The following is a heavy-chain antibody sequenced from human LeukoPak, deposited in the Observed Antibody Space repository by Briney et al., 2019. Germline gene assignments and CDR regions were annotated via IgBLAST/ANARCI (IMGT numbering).Heavy chain of an antibody. V-gene: IGHV3-30*02. CDR3: AKRACSSATCQIDPHAFDI. J-gene: IGHJ3*02. D-gene: IGHD2-2*01. CDR2: IRYDGGNK. CDR1: GFTFSSYG. Sequence: PGGSLRLSCAASGFTFSSYGMHWVRQAPGKGLEWVTFIRYDGGNKYYADSVKGRFTISRDNSKNTLYLEMNSLRGEDTALYYCAKRACSSATCQIDPHAFDIWGLGTMVTVSS.